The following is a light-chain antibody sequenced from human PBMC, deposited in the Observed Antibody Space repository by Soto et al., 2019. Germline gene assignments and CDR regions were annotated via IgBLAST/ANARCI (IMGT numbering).Light chain of an antibody. J-gene: IGLJ2*01. V-gene: IGLV1-51*01. CDR2: DTK. Sequence: QSVLTQPPSVSAAPGETVTISCSGSSSNIEKNSVSWHQQLPGAAPKLLIYDTKRRPSGIPDRFSGSKSGTSAALDITGLQTGDEADYYCGTWDSSLTSVVFGGGTKLTV. CDR3: GTWDSSLTSVV. CDR1: SSNIEKNS.